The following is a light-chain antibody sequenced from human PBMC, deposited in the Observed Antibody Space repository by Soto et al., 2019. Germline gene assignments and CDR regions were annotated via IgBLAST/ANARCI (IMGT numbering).Light chain of an antibody. CDR1: QPISNY. Sequence: DVQMTQSTSSLSASVGDIVTITCLASQPISNYLNWHQQKAGEAPKVLIFGASSLQTGVPSKFSGSGYGTDFTLIINNLHPDDFATYYCQQTHAVPLTFGQGTRLEIK. CDR3: QQTHAVPLT. J-gene: IGKJ5*01. V-gene: IGKV1-39*01. CDR2: GAS.